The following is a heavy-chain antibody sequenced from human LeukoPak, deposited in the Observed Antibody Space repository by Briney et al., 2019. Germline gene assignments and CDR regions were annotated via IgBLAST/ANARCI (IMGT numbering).Heavy chain of an antibody. J-gene: IGHJ4*02. CDR2: IIPIFGTA. CDR1: GGTFSSYA. V-gene: IGHV1-69*05. CDR3: AREGFVVTYYYDSSGYYFDY. Sequence: ASVKVSCKASGGTFSSYAISWVRQAPGQGLEWMGGIIPIFGTANYARKFQGRVTITTDESTSTAYMELSSLRSEDTAVYYCAREGFVVTYYYDSSGYYFDYWGQGTLVTVSS. D-gene: IGHD3-22*01.